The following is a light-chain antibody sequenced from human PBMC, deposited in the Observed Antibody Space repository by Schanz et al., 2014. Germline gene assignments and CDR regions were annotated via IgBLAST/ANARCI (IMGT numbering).Light chain of an antibody. CDR3: QQRSNWPLT. Sequence: DIVMTQSPDSLAVSLGDRVTINCKSSQSVLYSSNNKNYLAWYQQKPGQPPKLLIYWASTQESGVPDRFSGSGSGTDFTLTISSLEPEDCAVYYCQQRSNWPLTFGGGTKVEIK. CDR1: QSVLYSSNNKNY. CDR2: WAS. V-gene: IGKV4-1*01. J-gene: IGKJ4*01.